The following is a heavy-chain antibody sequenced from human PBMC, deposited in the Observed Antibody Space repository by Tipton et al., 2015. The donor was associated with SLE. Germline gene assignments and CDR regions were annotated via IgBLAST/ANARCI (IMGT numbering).Heavy chain of an antibody. D-gene: IGHD2-21*02. CDR2: IDPSDSYT. CDR3: ARQANVVVTARPDAFEI. CDR1: GYSFTSYW. Sequence: QLVQSGAEVKKPGESLRISCKGSGYSFTSYWISWVRQMPGKGLAWMGRIDPSDSYTNYSPSFQGHVTISADKSISTAYLQWSSLKASDTAMYYCARQANVVVTARPDAFEIWGQGTMVTVSS. V-gene: IGHV5-10-1*01. J-gene: IGHJ3*02.